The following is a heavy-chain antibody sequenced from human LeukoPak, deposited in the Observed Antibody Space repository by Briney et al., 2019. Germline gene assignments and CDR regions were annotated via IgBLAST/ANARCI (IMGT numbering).Heavy chain of an antibody. J-gene: IGHJ4*02. CDR3: ARLGIAAAGRGY. CDR1: GFTFSSYS. Sequence: PGGSLRLSCAASGFTFSSYSINWVRQAPGKGLEWVAVISYDGSNKYYADSVKGRFTISRDNSKNTLYLQMNSLRAEDTAVYYCARLGIAAAGRGYWGQGTLVTVSS. CDR2: ISYDGSNK. D-gene: IGHD6-13*01. V-gene: IGHV3-30*03.